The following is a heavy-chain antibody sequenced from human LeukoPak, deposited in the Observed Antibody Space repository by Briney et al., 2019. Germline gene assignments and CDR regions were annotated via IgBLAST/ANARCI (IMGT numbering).Heavy chain of an antibody. CDR2: IYYSGST. V-gene: IGHV4-59*01. J-gene: IGHJ6*02. Sequence: SETLSLTCTVSGGSISSYYWSWIRQPPGKGLEWIGYIYYSGSTNYNPSLKSRVTISVDTSKNQFSLKLSSVTAADTAVYYCAKESGGYNLMDVWGQGTTVTVSS. CDR3: AKESGGYNLMDV. D-gene: IGHD5-24*01. CDR1: GGSISSYY.